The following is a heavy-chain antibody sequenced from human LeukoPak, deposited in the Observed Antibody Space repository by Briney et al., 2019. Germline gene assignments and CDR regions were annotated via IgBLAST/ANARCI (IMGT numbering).Heavy chain of an antibody. CDR3: AREAIAVAFADGMDV. CDR1: GVTFSSYV. CDR2: IYYSGST. Sequence: LRLPCEASGVTFSSYVMSWIRQPPGKGLEWIGYIYYSGSTYYNPSLKSRVTISVDTSKNQFSLKLSSVTAADTAVYYCAREAIAVAFADGMDVWGQGTTVTVSS. J-gene: IGHJ6*02. V-gene: IGHV4-30-4*08. D-gene: IGHD6-19*01.